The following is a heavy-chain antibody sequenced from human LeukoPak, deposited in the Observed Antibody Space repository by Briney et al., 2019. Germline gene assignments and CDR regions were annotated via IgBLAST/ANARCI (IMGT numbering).Heavy chain of an antibody. V-gene: IGHV1-18*01. CDR2: ISAYNGNT. D-gene: IGHD2-15*01. CDR1: GYTFTSYG. CDR3: AKEYCSGGRCYAYLDY. Sequence: ASVKVSCKASGYTFTSYGISWVRQAPGQGLEWMGWISAYNGNTNYAQKLQGRVTMTTDTSTSTAYMELRSLRSDDTAVYYCAKEYCSGGRCYAYLDYWGPGTLVSVSS. J-gene: IGHJ4*02.